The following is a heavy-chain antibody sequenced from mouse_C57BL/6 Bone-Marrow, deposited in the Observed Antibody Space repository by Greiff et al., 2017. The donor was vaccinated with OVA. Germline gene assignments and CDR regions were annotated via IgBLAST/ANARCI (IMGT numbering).Heavy chain of an antibody. CDR1: GYTFTSYT. J-gene: IGHJ3*01. CDR3: ARENLWFAY. V-gene: IGHV1-4*01. Sequence: VQLQQSGAELARPGASVKMSCKASGYTFTSYTMHWVKQRPGQGLEWIGYITPSSGYTKYNQKFKDKATLTADKSSSTAYMQLSSLTSEDSAVYYCARENLWFAYWGQGTLVTVSA. CDR2: ITPSSGYT.